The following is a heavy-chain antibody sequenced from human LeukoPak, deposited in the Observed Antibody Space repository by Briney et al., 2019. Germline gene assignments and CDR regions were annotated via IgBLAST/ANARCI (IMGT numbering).Heavy chain of an antibody. D-gene: IGHD6-13*01. CDR2: ISAHNGNT. Sequence: ASVKVSCKASGYTFTSYGIRWVRQAPGQGLEWMGWISAHNGNTNYAQKLQGRVTMTTDTSTSTAYMELRSLRSDDTAVYYCARVLYSSSWYDEYYFDYWGQGTLVTVSS. V-gene: IGHV1-18*01. CDR1: GYTFTSYG. J-gene: IGHJ4*02. CDR3: ARVLYSSSWYDEYYFDY.